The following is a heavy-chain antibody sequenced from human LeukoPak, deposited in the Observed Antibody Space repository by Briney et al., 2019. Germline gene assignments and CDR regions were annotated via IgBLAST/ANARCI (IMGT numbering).Heavy chain of an antibody. V-gene: IGHV3-21*01. Sequence: GGSLRLSCAASGFTFSSYSMNWVRQAPGKGLEWVSYISSSNSYIYYADSVKGRFTISRDNAKNSLYLQMNSLRAEDTAVYYLGRVRSGWYEDYWGQGTLVTVSS. D-gene: IGHD6-19*01. CDR2: ISSSNSYI. CDR3: GRVRSGWYEDY. J-gene: IGHJ4*02. CDR1: GFTFSSYS.